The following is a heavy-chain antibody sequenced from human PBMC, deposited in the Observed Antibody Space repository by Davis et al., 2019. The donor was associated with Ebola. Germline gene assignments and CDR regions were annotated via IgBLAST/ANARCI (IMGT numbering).Heavy chain of an antibody. Sequence: AASVKVSCKASGYTFTGKYMHWVRQAPGQGLEWMGRINPNSGGTNYAQKFQGRVTMTRDTSTSTVYMELSRLRSDDTAVYYCARGGISMIVVPRDYYYGLDVWGQGTTVTVSS. V-gene: IGHV1-2*06. CDR2: INPNSGGT. D-gene: IGHD3-22*01. J-gene: IGHJ6*02. CDR3: ARGGISMIVVPRDYYYGLDV. CDR1: GYTFTGKY.